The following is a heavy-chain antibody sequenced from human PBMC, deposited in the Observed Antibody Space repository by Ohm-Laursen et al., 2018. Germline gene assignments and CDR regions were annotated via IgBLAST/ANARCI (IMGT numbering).Heavy chain of an antibody. J-gene: IGHJ5*02. CDR2: INHSGST. V-gene: IGHV4-34*01. CDR3: ARRNRPSIAAAGIVDP. CDR1: GGSFSGYY. Sequence: PSQTLSLTCVVYGGSFSGYYWSWIRQPPGKGLEWIGEINHSGSTNYNPSLKSRVTISVDTSKNQFSLKLSSVTAADTAVYYCARRNRPSIAAAGIVDPWGQGTLVTVSS. D-gene: IGHD6-13*01.